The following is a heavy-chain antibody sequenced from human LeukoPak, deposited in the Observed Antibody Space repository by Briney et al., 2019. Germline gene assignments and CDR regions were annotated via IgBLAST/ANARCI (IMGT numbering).Heavy chain of an antibody. CDR3: ASWGLYYYDSSGYY. CDR2: INHSGST. Sequence: SETLSLTCAVYGGSFSGYYWSWIRQPPGKGLEWIGEINHSGSTNYNPSLKSRVTISVDTSKNQFSLKLSSVTAADTAVYYCASWGLYYYDSSGYYWGQGTLVTVSS. CDR1: GGSFSGYY. J-gene: IGHJ4*02. D-gene: IGHD3-22*01. V-gene: IGHV4-34*01.